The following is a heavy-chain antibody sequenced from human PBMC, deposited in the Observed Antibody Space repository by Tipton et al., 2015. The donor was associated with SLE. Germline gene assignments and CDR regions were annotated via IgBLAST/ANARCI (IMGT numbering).Heavy chain of an antibody. J-gene: IGHJ3*02. CDR3: TRGTWGNPFDI. Sequence: SLRLSCAASGFTFDDYTMHWVRQVPGKGLEWVSAVTWNSADIDYTYSVKGRFTISRDNAKNSLYPQMNSLRAEDTALYYCTRGTWGNPFDIWGQGTKVTVSS. D-gene: IGHD7-27*01. CDR1: GFTFDDYT. V-gene: IGHV3-9*01. CDR2: VTWNSADI.